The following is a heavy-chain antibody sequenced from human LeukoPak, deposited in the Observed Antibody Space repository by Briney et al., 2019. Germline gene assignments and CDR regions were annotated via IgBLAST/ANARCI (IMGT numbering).Heavy chain of an antibody. CDR2: ISSGGSAI. J-gene: IGHJ4*02. CDR3: GGARGSGVYFLDS. V-gene: IGHV3-11*01. Sequence: PGGSLRLSCAASGFTFSDYYMSWIRQAPGKGLEWLSYISSGGSAIHYADSVRGRFTTSRDNAKNSLYLQMNSLRAEDTAVYYCGGARGSGVYFLDSWGQGTLVTVSS. CDR1: GFTFSDYY. D-gene: IGHD3-10*01.